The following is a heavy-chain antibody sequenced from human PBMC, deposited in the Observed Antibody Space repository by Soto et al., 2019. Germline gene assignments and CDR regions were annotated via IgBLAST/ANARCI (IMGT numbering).Heavy chain of an antibody. CDR2: ISSSSSYT. V-gene: IGHV3-11*06. Sequence: VQLVESGGGLVKPGGSLRLSCAASGFTFSDYYMSWIRQAPGKGLEWVSYISSSSSYTNYADSVKGRFTISRDNAKNSLYLQMNSLRAEDTAVYYCASNYYDSSGYYSSDYWGQGTLVTVSS. D-gene: IGHD3-22*01. CDR3: ASNYYDSSGYYSSDY. J-gene: IGHJ4*02. CDR1: GFTFSDYY.